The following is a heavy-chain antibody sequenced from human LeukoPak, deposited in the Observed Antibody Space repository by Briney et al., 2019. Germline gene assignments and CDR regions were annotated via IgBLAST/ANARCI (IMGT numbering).Heavy chain of an antibody. Sequence: ASVKVSCKASGYTFTSYGISWVRQAPGQGVEWRGWISAYNGNTNYAQKLQGRVTMTTDTSTSTAYMELRSLRSDDTAVYYCARDGAGYSSGLPLDYWGQGTLVTVSS. CDR1: GYTFTSYG. D-gene: IGHD6-19*01. V-gene: IGHV1-18*01. CDR3: ARDGAGYSSGLPLDY. J-gene: IGHJ4*02. CDR2: ISAYNGNT.